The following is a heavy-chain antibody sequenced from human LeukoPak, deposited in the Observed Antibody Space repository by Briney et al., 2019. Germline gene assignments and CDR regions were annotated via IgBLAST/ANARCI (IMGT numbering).Heavy chain of an antibody. CDR3: ARVGCYDSSGYYFDY. V-gene: IGHV4-38-2*02. CDR2: IYHSGST. CDR1: GYSISSGYY. Sequence: SETLSLTCTVSGYSISSGYYWGWIRQPPGKGLEWIGSIYHSGSTYYNPSLKSRVTISVDTSKNQFSLKLSSVTAADTAVYYCARVGCYDSSGYYFDYWGQGTLVTVSS. D-gene: IGHD3-22*01. J-gene: IGHJ4*02.